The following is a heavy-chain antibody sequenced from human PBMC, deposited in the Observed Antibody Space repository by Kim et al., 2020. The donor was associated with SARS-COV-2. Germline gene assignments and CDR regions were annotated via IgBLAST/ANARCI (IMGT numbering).Heavy chain of an antibody. CDR2: T. D-gene: IGHD1-7*01. CDR3: AKGGTTGIDN. J-gene: IGHJ4*02. Sequence: TSHAGAEKGRTTIPRDNAKNTLDLQMNGLRAEDTAVYYCAKGGTTGIDNWGQGTLVTVSS. V-gene: IGHV3-74*01.